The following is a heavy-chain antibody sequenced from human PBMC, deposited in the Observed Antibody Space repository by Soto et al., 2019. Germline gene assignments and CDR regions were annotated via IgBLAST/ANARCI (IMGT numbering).Heavy chain of an antibody. CDR2: INACNGIT. V-gene: IGHV1-3*01. CDR3: ASSFTVPAVIGY. CDR1: GYTFTSYA. J-gene: IGHJ4*02. Sequence: GASVKVSCKASGYTFTSYAMHWVRQAPGHRLEWMGWINACNGITKYSQKFQGRVTITRDTSASTAYMELSSLRSEDTSVYYCASSFTVPAVIGYWGQGTLVTVSS. D-gene: IGHD2-2*02.